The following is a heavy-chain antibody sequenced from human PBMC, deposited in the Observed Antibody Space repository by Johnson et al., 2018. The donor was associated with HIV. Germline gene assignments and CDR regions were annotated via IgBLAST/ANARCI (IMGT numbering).Heavy chain of an antibody. D-gene: IGHD2-2*01. CDR1: GFTFDDYT. Sequence: VQLVESGGVVVQPGGSLRLSCAASGFTFDDYTMHWVRQAPGKGLEWVSLISWDGGSTYYADSVRGRFTISRDNSKNTLYLQINSLRAEDTAVYYCAKDYQNSTSMWYNDAFDIWGQGTMVTVSS. J-gene: IGHJ3*02. CDR2: ISWDGGST. V-gene: IGHV3-43*01. CDR3: AKDYQNSTSMWYNDAFDI.